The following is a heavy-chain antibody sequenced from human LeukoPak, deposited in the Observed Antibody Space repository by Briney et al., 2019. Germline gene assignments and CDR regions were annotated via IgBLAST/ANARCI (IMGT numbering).Heavy chain of an antibody. CDR2: ISTDYST. CDR3: ARDFYRSYYFDY. V-gene: IGHV3-53*01. J-gene: IGHJ4*02. CDR1: GFTVNNNY. D-gene: IGHD3-16*02. Sequence: GGSLRLSCAASGFTVNNNYMSWVRQAPGKGLEWVSLISTDYSTYYADSVKGRFTISRDNAKNSLYLQMNSLRAEDTALYYCARDFYRSYYFDYWGQGTLVTVSS.